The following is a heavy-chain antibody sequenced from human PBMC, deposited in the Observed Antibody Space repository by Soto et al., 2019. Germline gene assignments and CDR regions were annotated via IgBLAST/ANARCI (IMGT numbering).Heavy chain of an antibody. D-gene: IGHD3-3*01. CDR3: ARADYDFWSGYFSFDY. CDR2: INAGNGNT. V-gene: IGHV1-3*01. Sequence: ASVKVSCKASGYTFTSYAMHWVRQAPGQRLEWMGWINAGNGNTKYSQKFQGRVTITRDTSASTAYMELSSLRSEDTAVYYCARADYDFWSGYFSFDYWGQGTLVTVSS. CDR1: GYTFTSYA. J-gene: IGHJ4*02.